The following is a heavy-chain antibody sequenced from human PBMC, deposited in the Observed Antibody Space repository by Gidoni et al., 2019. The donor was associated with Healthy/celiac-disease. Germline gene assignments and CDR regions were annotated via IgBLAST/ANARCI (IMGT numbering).Heavy chain of an antibody. D-gene: IGHD2-15*01. CDR1: GYTFTSYY. CDR2: INPSGGST. CDR3: ARAPGYCSGGSCRDSKDYYYYGMDV. V-gene: IGHV1-46*01. Sequence: QVQLVQSGAEVKKPGASVKVSCKASGYTFTSYYMHWVRQAPGQGLEWMGIINPSGGSTSYAQKFQGRVTMTRDTSTSTVYMELSSLRSEDTAVYYCARAPGYCSGGSCRDSKDYYYYGMDVWGQGTTVTVSS. J-gene: IGHJ6*02.